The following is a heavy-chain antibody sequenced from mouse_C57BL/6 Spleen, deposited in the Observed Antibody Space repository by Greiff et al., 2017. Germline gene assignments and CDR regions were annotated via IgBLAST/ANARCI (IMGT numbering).Heavy chain of an antibody. V-gene: IGHV3-6*01. J-gene: IGHJ2*01. Sequence: DVQLQESGPGLVKPSQSLSLTCSVTGYSITSGYYWNWIRQFPGNKLEWMGYISYDGSNNYNPSLKNRISITRDTSKNQFFLKLNSVTTEDTATYYCARDYDGYKGDYWGQGTTLTVSS. CDR1: GYSITSGYY. CDR2: ISYDGSN. CDR3: ARDYDGYKGDY. D-gene: IGHD2-3*01.